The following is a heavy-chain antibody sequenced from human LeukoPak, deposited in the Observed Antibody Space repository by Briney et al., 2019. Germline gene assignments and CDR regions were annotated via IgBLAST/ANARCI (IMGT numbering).Heavy chain of an antibody. V-gene: IGHV3-74*01. Sequence: PGGSLRLSCEASGFTFGNYWMHWFRQAPGKGPVWVSRINSDGSSTTYADSVKGRFTISRDNAKNTLYLQMNSLRVVDTAVYYCASTNRLDYWGQGTLVTVSS. CDR2: INSDGSST. CDR1: GFTFGNYW. J-gene: IGHJ4*02. D-gene: IGHD2/OR15-2a*01. CDR3: ASTNRLDY.